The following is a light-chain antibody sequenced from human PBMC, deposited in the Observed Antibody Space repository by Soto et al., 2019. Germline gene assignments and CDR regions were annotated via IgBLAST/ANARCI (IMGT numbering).Light chain of an antibody. J-gene: IGKJ1*01. CDR1: PSVSDNQ. Sequence: IVLTPSPGNLSLSPGARATLSCKTSPSVSDNQLTWYPQQPGQAPRLLIYDVFSRATTRPPRFSGSGSGTDFTLTISRLEPEDFAVYYCQQDTQSQWTFGPGIKV. V-gene: IGKV3-20*01. CDR2: DVF. CDR3: QQDTQSQWT.